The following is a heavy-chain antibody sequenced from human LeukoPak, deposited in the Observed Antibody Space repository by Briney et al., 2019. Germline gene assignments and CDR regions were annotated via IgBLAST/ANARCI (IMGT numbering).Heavy chain of an antibody. CDR3: ARGDYSNKWDY. CDR1: GGSISSGGYY. V-gene: IGHV4-30-2*01. J-gene: IGHJ4*02. D-gene: IGHD4-11*01. CDR2: IYHSGST. Sequence: SQTLSLTCTVSGGSISSGGYYWSWIRQPPGKGLEWIGYIYHSGSTYYNPSLKSRVTISVDRSKNQFSLKLSSVTAADTAVYYCARGDYSNKWDYWGQGTLVTVSS.